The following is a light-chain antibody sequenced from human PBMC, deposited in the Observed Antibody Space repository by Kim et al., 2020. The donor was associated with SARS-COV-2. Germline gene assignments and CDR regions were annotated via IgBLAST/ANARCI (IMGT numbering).Light chain of an antibody. CDR2: DNN. CDR3: GTWDSSLTAGV. V-gene: IGLV1-51*01. CDR1: SSNIESNY. J-gene: IGLJ3*02. Sequence: GQKVTISCSGSSSNIESNYVSWYQQLPGTAPKLLIYDNNKRPSGIPDRFSGSKSGTSATLGITGLQTGDEADYYCGTWDSSLTAGVFGGGTQLTVL.